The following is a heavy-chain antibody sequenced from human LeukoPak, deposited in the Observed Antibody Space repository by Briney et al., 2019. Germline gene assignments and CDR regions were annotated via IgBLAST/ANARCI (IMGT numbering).Heavy chain of an antibody. D-gene: IGHD1-26*01. V-gene: IGHV1-2*02. J-gene: IGHJ4*02. Sequence: GASVKVSCKASGYTFAGYYMHWVRQAPGQGLEWMGWINPNSGGTNYAQKSQGRVTMTRDTSISTAYMELSRLRSDDTAVYYCARDLLRIVGAPGYWGQGTLVTVSS. CDR1: GYTFAGYY. CDR2: INPNSGGT. CDR3: ARDLLRIVGAPGY.